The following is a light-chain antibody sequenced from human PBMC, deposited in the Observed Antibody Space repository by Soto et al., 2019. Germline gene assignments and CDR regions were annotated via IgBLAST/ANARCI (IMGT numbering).Light chain of an antibody. CDR1: QSVSRN. J-gene: IGKJ1*01. CDR3: QQSNYWPWT. CDR2: GAS. Sequence: EIVLTQSPGTVSLSPGERATLSCRASQSVSRNLAWYQQRPGQAPRLLIYGASTRATGIPARFSGSGSGTEFTLTINSLQSEDFAVYYCQQSNYWPWTFGQGTMV. V-gene: IGKV3-15*01.